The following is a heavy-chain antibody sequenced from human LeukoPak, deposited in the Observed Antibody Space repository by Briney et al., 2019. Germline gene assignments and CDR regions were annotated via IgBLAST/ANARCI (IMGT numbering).Heavy chain of an antibody. J-gene: IGHJ6*03. CDR2: INHSGST. CDR3: ARVSLTRYCSSTSCYMPHYYYYYYMDV. V-gene: IGHV4-34*01. CDR1: GGSFSGYY. D-gene: IGHD2-2*02. Sequence: SETLSLTCAVYGGSFSGYYWSWIRQPPGKGLEWIGEINHSGSTNYNPSLKSRVTISVDTSKNQFSLKLSSVTAADTAVYYCARVSLTRYCSSTSCYMPHYYYYYYMDVWGKGTTVTVSS.